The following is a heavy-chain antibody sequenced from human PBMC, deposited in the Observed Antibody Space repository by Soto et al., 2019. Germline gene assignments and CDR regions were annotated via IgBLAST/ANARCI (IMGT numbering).Heavy chain of an antibody. D-gene: IGHD4-4*01. CDR1: GYTLTELS. V-gene: IGHV1-24*01. Sequence: ASVKVSCKVSGYTLTELSMHCVRQAPGKGLEWMGGFDPEDGETIYAQKFQGRVTMTEDTSTDTAYMELSSLRSEDTAVYYCATRGPTVTTWIWFDPWGQGTLVTVSS. J-gene: IGHJ5*02. CDR3: ATRGPTVTTWIWFDP. CDR2: FDPEDGET.